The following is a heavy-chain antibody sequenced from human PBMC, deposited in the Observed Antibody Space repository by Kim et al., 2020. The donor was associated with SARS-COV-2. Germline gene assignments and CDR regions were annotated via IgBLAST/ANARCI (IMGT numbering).Heavy chain of an antibody. J-gene: IGHJ6*02. CDR2: IIPILGIA. CDR1: GGTFSSYA. CDR3: ARGVQGGYSYGYALYYYGMDV. V-gene: IGHV1-69*04. Sequence: SVKVSCKASGGTFSSYAISWVRQAPGQGLEWMGRIIPILGIANYAQKFQGRVTITADKSTSTAYMELSSLRSEDTAVYYCARGVQGGYSYGYALYYYGMDVWGQGTTVTVSS. D-gene: IGHD5-18*01.